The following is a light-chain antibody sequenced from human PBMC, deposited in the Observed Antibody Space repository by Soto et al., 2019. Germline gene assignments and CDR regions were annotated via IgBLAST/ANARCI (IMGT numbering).Light chain of an antibody. J-gene: IGKJ1*01. CDR3: QQRSNWPSWT. CDR1: QSVSTNY. V-gene: IGKV3-11*01. CDR2: DAS. Sequence: IVLRQSPGTMSLSQGERATISCRALQSVSTNYLAWYEQKPGQAPRLLIYDASNRATGIPARFSGSGSGTHFTLTIRSLEPEDFAVYYCQQRSNWPSWTFGQGT.